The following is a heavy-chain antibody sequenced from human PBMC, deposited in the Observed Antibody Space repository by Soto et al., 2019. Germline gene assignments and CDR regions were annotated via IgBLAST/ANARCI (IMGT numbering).Heavy chain of an antibody. D-gene: IGHD6-6*01. J-gene: IGHJ5*02. CDR1: GGTFSSYA. Sequence: GASVKVSCKASGGTFSSYAISWVRQAPGQGLEWMGGIIPIFGTANYAQKFQGRVTITADESTSTAYMELSSLRSEDTAVYYCAREVAARGGPGWFDPWGQGTLVTVS. CDR3: AREVAARGGPGWFDP. V-gene: IGHV1-69*13. CDR2: IIPIFGTA.